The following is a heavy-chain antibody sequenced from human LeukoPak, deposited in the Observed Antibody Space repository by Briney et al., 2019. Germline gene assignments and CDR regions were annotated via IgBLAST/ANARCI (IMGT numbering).Heavy chain of an antibody. CDR3: ARDLQDYDYMDV. V-gene: IGHV3-48*04. CDR1: GFTLSRHS. CDR2: ISISSSMI. Sequence: PGGSLRLSCEGSGFTLSRHSMNWVRQAPGKGLEWLSYISISSSMIYYADSVKGRFTISRDNAKNSLYLQMNSLRAEDTALYYCARDLQDYDYMDVWGKGTTVTVSS. J-gene: IGHJ6*03.